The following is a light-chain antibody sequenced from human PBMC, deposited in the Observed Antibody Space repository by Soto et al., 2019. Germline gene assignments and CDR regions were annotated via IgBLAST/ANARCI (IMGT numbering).Light chain of an antibody. CDR1: QSISSSY. V-gene: IGKV3-20*01. Sequence: EIVLTQSPGTLSLSPGERATLSCRASQSISSSYLAWYQQKPGQAPRLLIYAASSRATGIPDRFSGSGSGTHFTRTISRLEPEDFGVYYCRQYGSSSYTLGQGTQLEIK. CDR3: RQYGSSSYT. CDR2: AAS. J-gene: IGKJ2*01.